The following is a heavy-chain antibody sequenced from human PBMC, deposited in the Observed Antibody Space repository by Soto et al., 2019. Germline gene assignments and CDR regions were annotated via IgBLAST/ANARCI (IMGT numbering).Heavy chain of an antibody. V-gene: IGHV4-31*03. D-gene: IGHD2-15*01. CDR1: GGSISSGGYY. CDR3: ARGDIVVGLDP. CDR2: IYYSGST. Sequence: PSETLSLTCTVSGGSISSGGYYWSWIRQHPGKGLEWIGYIYYSGSTYYNPSLKSRVTISVDTSKNQFSLKLSSVTAADTAVYYCARGDIVVGLDPWGQGTLVTVSS. J-gene: IGHJ5*02.